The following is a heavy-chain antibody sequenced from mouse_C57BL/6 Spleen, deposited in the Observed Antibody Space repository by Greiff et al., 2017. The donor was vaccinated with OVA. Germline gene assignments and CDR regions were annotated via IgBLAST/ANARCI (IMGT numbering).Heavy chain of an antibody. CDR2: IDPSDSYT. D-gene: IGHD2-5*01. V-gene: IGHV1-69*01. Sequence: QVQLQQPGAELVMPGASVKLSCKASGYTFTSYWMHWVKQRPGQGLEWIGEIDPSDSYTNYNQKFKGKSTLTVDKSSSTAYLQLSRLTSEDSAVYYCARSYSKGSWFAYWGQGTLVTVSA. CDR3: ARSYSKGSWFAY. J-gene: IGHJ3*01. CDR1: GYTFTSYW.